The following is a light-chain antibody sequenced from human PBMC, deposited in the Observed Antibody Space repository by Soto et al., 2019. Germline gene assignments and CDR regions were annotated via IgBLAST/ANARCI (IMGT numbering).Light chain of an antibody. CDR1: RANIGENT. CDR2: NDD. Sequence: QSVLIQPPSVSGTPGQRVTISCSGSRANIGENTVNWYRQVPGTAPKSVIYNDDERPSGVPDRFSGSKSGASASLAISGLQSEDEADYYCAAWDDSLDGWVFGGGTKVTVL. V-gene: IGLV1-44*01. J-gene: IGLJ3*02. CDR3: AAWDDSLDGWV.